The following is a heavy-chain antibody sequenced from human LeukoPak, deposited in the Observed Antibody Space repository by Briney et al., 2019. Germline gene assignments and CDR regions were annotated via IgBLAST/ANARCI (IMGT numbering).Heavy chain of an antibody. CDR1: GGSISSYY. J-gene: IGHJ6*02. CDR2: IYYSGST. CDR3: ARDRSRDYGDYSHYYGMDV. V-gene: IGHV4-59*01. Sequence: PSETLSLTCTVSGGSISSYYWSWIRQPPGKGLEWIGYIYYSGSTNYNPSLKSRVTISVDTSKNQFSLKLSSVTAADTAVYYCARDRSRDYGDYSHYYGMDVWGQGTTVTVSS. D-gene: IGHD4-17*01.